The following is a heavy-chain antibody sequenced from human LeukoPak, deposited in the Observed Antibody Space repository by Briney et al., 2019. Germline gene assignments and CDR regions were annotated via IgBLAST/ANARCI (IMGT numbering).Heavy chain of an antibody. Sequence: GRSLRLSCAASGFTFSSYAMHWVRQAPGKGLEWVAVISYDGSNKYYADSVKGRFTISRDNSKNTLYLQMNSLIAEDTAVYYCARDLSDIVVVVAATPKDDYYYGMDVWGKGTTVTVSS. CDR1: GFTFSSYA. CDR3: ARDLSDIVVVVAATPKDDYYYGMDV. D-gene: IGHD2-15*01. V-gene: IGHV3-30*04. J-gene: IGHJ6*04. CDR2: ISYDGSNK.